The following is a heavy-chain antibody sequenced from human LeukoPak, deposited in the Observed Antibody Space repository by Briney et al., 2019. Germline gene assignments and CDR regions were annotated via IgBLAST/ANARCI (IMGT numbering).Heavy chain of an antibody. CDR1: GGSISSYY. D-gene: IGHD6-19*01. Sequence: SETLSLTCTVSGGSISSYYWSWIRQPPGKGLEWIGYIYYSGTTNYNPSLKSRVTISVDTSENQFSLKLSSVTAADTAVYYCVRRSGWSTYNYFDPWGQGTLVIVSS. CDR2: IYYSGTT. J-gene: IGHJ5*02. CDR3: VRRSGWSTYNYFDP. V-gene: IGHV4-59*08.